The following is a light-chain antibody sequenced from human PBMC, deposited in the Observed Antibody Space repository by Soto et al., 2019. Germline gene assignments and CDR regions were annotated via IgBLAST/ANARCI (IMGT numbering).Light chain of an antibody. CDR2: DVS. CDR3: QQYTNYPWT. V-gene: IGKV1-5*01. J-gene: IGKJ1*01. Sequence: DIQMTQSPPTLSASVGDRVTITCRASQRFSSWLAWYQQRPGKAPNLLIYDVSSLESGVPSRFSGSGSGTEFTLTISSLQPDDFATYYCQQYTNYPWTFGQGTKVEIK. CDR1: QRFSSW.